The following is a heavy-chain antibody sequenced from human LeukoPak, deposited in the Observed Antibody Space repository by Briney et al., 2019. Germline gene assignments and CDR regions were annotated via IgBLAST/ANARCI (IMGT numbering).Heavy chain of an antibody. CDR3: AKAPPYSSLFDY. CDR1: GFTFSSYG. J-gene: IGHJ4*02. CDR2: IRYDGSNK. V-gene: IGHV3-30*02. D-gene: IGHD6-13*01. Sequence: GGSLRLSCAASGFTFSSYGMHWVRQAPGKGLEWVAFIRYDGSNKYYADSVKGRFTISRDNSKNTLYLQMNSLRAEDTAVYYCAKAPPYSSLFDYWGQGTLVTVSS.